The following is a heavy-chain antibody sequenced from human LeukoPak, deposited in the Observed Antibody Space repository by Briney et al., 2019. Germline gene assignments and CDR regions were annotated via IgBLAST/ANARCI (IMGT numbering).Heavy chain of an antibody. Sequence: PGGSLRLSCAASGFTFSSYEMNWVRQAPGKGLEWVSYISSSGSTIYYADSVKGRFTISRDNSKNTLSLQVNSLRAEDTALYYCAKNPPGGYFQDWGQGTLVTVSS. J-gene: IGHJ1*01. D-gene: IGHD2-15*01. V-gene: IGHV3-48*03. CDR3: AKNPPGGYFQD. CDR1: GFTFSSYE. CDR2: ISSSGSTI.